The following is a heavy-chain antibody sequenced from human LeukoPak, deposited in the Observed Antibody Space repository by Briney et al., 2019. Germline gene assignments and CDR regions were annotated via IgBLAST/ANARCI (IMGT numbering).Heavy chain of an antibody. CDR1: GFTFSSYS. V-gene: IGHV3-21*01. CDR2: ISSSSTYI. CDR3: ARDTYGDYVVDY. D-gene: IGHD4-17*01. Sequence: GGSLRLSCAASGFTFSSYSMQWVRQAPGTGLEWVSSISSSSTYIYYADSVEGRFTLSRDNAKNSLYLQMNSLRAEDTAVYYCARDTYGDYVVDYWGQGTLVIVSS. J-gene: IGHJ4*02.